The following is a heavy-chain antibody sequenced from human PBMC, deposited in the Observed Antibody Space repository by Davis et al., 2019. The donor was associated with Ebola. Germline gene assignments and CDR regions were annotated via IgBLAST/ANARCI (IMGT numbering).Heavy chain of an antibody. Sequence: PGGSLRLSCAVSGFAVSSNHMSWVRQAPGEGLEWVSVIYDQSSAYADAVRGRFIISRDKSNNTLYLQMNSLRVDDTAVYYCATTQWLREFDNWGQGTLVTVSP. V-gene: IGHV3-53*05. D-gene: IGHD6-19*01. CDR3: ATTQWLREFDN. CDR1: GFAVSSNH. J-gene: IGHJ4*02. CDR2: IYDQSS.